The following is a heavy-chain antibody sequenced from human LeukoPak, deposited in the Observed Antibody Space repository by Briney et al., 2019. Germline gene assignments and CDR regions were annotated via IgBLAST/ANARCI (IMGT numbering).Heavy chain of an antibody. V-gene: IGHV4-39*01. J-gene: IGHJ5*02. D-gene: IGHD2-2*01. CDR1: GGSIRSSYYY. Sequence: SETLSLTCTVSGGSIRSSYYYWGWIRQPPGKGLEWIGTIYDSGSTYYNPSLKSRVTISVDTSKNQFSLKLNSVTAADTAVYYCARRLTQYDCFDPWGQGILVTVSS. CDR3: ARRLTQYDCFDP. CDR2: IYDSGST.